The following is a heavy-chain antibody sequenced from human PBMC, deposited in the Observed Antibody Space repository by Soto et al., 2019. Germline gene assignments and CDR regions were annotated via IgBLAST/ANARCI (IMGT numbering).Heavy chain of an antibody. CDR2: ISRSSSYI. D-gene: IGHD3-9*01. Sequence: GGSLRLSCAASGFTFSSYSMNWVRQAPGKGLEWVSSISRSSSYIYYADSVKGRFTISRDNAKNSLYLQMNSLRAEDTAVYYCARTLRYFDWSPNYDYWGQGTLVTVSS. CDR1: GFTFSSYS. V-gene: IGHV3-21*01. CDR3: ARTLRYFDWSPNYDY. J-gene: IGHJ4*02.